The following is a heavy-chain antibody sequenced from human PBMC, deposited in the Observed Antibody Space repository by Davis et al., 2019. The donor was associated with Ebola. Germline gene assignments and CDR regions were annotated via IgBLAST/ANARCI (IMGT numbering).Heavy chain of an antibody. J-gene: IGHJ3*02. Sequence: SLKISCAASGFTFSLFAMHWVRQAPGKGLEWVSGISWNSGSIGYADSVKGRFTISRDNAKNSLYLQMNSLRAEDTALYYCAKGKSLYYYDSSVAALGHAFDIWGQGTMVTVSS. CDR1: GFTFSLFA. D-gene: IGHD3-22*01. CDR3: AKGKSLYYYDSSVAALGHAFDI. CDR2: ISWNSGSI. V-gene: IGHV3-9*01.